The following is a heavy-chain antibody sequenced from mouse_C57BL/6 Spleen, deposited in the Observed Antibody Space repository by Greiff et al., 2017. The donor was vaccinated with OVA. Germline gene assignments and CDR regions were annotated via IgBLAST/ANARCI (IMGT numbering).Heavy chain of an antibody. V-gene: IGHV1-52*01. Sequence: QVQLQQPGAELVRPGSSVKLSCKASGYTFTSYWMHWVKQRPIQGLEWIGNIDPSDSETQYNQKFKDKATLTVDKSSSPAYMQLSSLTSEDSAVYYCAIIYDGLAYWGQGTLVTVSA. CDR3: AIIYDGLAY. CDR2: IDPSDSET. J-gene: IGHJ3*01. CDR1: GYTFTSYW. D-gene: IGHD2-3*01.